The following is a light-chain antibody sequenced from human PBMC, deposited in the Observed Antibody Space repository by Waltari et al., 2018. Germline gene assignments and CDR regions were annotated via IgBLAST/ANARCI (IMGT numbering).Light chain of an antibody. CDR1: QSVGSNY. V-gene: IGKV3-20*01. Sequence: EIVLTQSTGTLSLSPGERASLSCSASQSVGSNYLAWYQQKPGQAPRLLIYSASSRATGIPDRFSGSGSGTDFTLAISRLEPEDFAVYYCQQYATSPLTFGGGTKVEIK. CDR3: QQYATSPLT. CDR2: SAS. J-gene: IGKJ4*01.